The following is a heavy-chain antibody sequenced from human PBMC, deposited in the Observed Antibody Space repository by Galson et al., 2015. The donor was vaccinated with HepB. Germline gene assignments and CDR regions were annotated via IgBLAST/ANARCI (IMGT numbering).Heavy chain of an antibody. CDR1: GGSISSSSYY. CDR2: IYYSGST. CDR3: ARQRLSPGPETYYYGSGSYPDY. Sequence: ETLSLTCTVSGGSISSSSYYWGWIRQPPGKGLEWIGSIYYSGSTYYNPSLKSRVTISVDTSKNQFSLKLSSVTAADTAVYYCARQRLSPGPETYYYGSGSYPDYWGQGTLVTVSS. J-gene: IGHJ4*02. D-gene: IGHD3-10*01. V-gene: IGHV4-39*01.